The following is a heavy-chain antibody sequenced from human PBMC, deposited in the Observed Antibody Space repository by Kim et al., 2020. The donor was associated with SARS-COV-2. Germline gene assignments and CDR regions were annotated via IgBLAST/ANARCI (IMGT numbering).Heavy chain of an antibody. D-gene: IGHD3-10*01. Sequence: GGSLRLSCAASGFTFSSYAMSWVRQAPGKGLEWVSAISGSGGSTYYADSVKGRFTISRDNSKNTLYLQMNSLRAEDTAVYYCVKDLDGSGYMDVWGKGTTVTVSS. V-gene: IGHV3-23*01. CDR1: GFTFSSYA. J-gene: IGHJ6*03. CDR2: ISGSGGST. CDR3: VKDLDGSGYMDV.